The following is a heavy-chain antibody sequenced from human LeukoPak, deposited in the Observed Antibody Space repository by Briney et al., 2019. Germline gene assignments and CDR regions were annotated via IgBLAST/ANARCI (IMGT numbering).Heavy chain of an antibody. CDR3: ARGLGWDSGTYLGA. D-gene: IGHD1-26*01. Sequence: ASVKLSCKASGYTLTRYYMHCVRHAPGQGLECMGWIKPNSGDTNYAQKVQGRVSRARVKSISTAYMDLRGLRSDETALYYWARGLGWDSGTYLGAWGQGTLVTVSS. CDR2: IKPNSGDT. CDR1: GYTLTRYY. V-gene: IGHV1-2*02. J-gene: IGHJ5*02.